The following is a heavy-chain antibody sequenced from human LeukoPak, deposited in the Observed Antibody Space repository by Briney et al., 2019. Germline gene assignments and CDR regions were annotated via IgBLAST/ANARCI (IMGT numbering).Heavy chain of an antibody. J-gene: IGHJ3*01. D-gene: IGHD4-17*01. CDR3: AKDPNGDYVGAFDS. V-gene: IGHV3-23*01. CDR2: ITAGGGT. CDR1: GLTFSNYA. Sequence: GGSLRLSCAASGLTFSNYAMTWVRQAPGKGLEWVSSITAGGGTSYTDSVRGRFTVYRDNSKNTLYLQMNSLRAGDTALYYCAKDPNGDYVGAFDSWGQRTMVTVSS.